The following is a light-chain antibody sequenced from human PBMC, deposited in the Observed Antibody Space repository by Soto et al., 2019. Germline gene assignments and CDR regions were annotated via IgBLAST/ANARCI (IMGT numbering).Light chain of an antibody. Sequence: QSVLTQPPSVAAAPGQKVTISCSGSSSNIGNNYVSWYQQLPGTAPKLLIYDNNKRPSGIPDRFSGSKSGTSATLGITGLQTGEEADYYCGTWDSSLSATYVFGTGTKVTVL. CDR1: SSNIGNNY. CDR3: GTWDSSLSATYV. CDR2: DNN. V-gene: IGLV1-51*01. J-gene: IGLJ1*01.